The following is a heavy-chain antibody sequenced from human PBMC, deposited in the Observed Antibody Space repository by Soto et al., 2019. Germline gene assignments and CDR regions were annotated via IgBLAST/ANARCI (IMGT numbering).Heavy chain of an antibody. V-gene: IGHV4-39*01. J-gene: IGHJ4*02. CDR2: IYYSGST. D-gene: IGHD6-19*01. Sequence: SETLSLTCTVSGGSISSSSYYWGWIRQPPGKGLEWIGSIYYSGSTYYNPSHKSRVTITVDTSKNQFSLKLSSVTAADTAVYYCARPLGSGSGFDYWGQGTLVTVSS. CDR3: ARPLGSGSGFDY. CDR1: GGSISSSSYY.